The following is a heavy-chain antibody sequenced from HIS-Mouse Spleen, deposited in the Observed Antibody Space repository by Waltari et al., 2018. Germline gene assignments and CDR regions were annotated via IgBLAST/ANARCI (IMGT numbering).Heavy chain of an antibody. CDR2: INHSGST. Sequence: QVQLQQWGAGLLKPSETLSLTCAVYGGSFSGYYWTWIRQPPGKGLEWIGEINHSGSTNYNPSLKSRVTISVDTSKNQFSLKLSSVTAADTAVYYCARGGQRIAVAGPFFDYWGQGTLVTVSS. D-gene: IGHD6-19*01. J-gene: IGHJ4*02. CDR1: GGSFSGYY. CDR3: ARGGQRIAVAGPFFDY. V-gene: IGHV4-34*01.